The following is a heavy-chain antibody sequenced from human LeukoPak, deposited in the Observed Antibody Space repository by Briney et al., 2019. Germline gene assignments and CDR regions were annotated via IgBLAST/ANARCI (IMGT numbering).Heavy chain of an antibody. V-gene: IGHV3-15*01. D-gene: IGHD3-10*01. CDR1: GFTFSNAW. CDR2: IKSKTDGGTT. CDR3: TTDLIGLWFGELLYY. Sequence: GGSLRLSCAASGFTFSNAWMSWVRQAPGKGLEWVGRIKSKTDGGTTDYAAPVKGRFTISRDDSKNTLYLQMNSLKTEDTAVYYCTTDLIGLWFGELLYYWGQGTLVTVSS. J-gene: IGHJ4*02.